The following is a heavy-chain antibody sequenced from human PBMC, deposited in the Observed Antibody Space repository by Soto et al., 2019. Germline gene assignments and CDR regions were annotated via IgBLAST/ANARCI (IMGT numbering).Heavy chain of an antibody. D-gene: IGHD6-13*01. V-gene: IGHV3-23*01. Sequence: EVQLLESGGGLVQPGGSLRLSCAASGFTFSNYAVTWVRQAPGKGLEWVSTISGSGGSTYYADSVKGRFTISRDNSKNTLYLQMNSRRAEDTAGYYCAKDQGSRWDEIDYWGQGTLVTVSS. CDR3: AKDQGSRWDEIDY. J-gene: IGHJ4*02. CDR1: GFTFSNYA. CDR2: ISGSGGST.